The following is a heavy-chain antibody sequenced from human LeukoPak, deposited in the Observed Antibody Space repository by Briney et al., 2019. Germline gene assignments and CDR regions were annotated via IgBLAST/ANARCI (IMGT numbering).Heavy chain of an antibody. CDR2: IYYSGST. V-gene: IGHV4-59*01. D-gene: IGHD3-16*01. Sequence: SETLSLTCAVYGGSFSGYYWSWIRQPPGKGLEWIGYIYYSGSTNYNPSLKSRVTISVDTSKNQFSLKLSSVTAADTAVYYCARGSSILNAFDIWGQGTMVTVSS. J-gene: IGHJ3*02. CDR1: GGSFSGYY. CDR3: ARGSSILNAFDI.